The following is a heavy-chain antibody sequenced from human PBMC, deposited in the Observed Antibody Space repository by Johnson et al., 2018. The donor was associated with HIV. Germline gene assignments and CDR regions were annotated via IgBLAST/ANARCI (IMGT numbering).Heavy chain of an antibody. D-gene: IGHD6-19*01. J-gene: IGHJ3*02. Sequence: QVQLVESGGGVVQPGRSLRLSCAASGFTFSDYYMSWIRQAPGKGLEWVSYIGSSGTTIYYADSVQGRFTISRDNSKNSLYLQMKSLRAEDTALYYCAASVVAGLGDGFDIWGQGTMVTVSS. CDR2: IGSSGTTI. V-gene: IGHV3-11*01. CDR3: AASVVAGLGDGFDI. CDR1: GFTFSDYY.